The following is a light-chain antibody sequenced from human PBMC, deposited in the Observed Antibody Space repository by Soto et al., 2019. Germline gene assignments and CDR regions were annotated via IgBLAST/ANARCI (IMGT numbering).Light chain of an antibody. CDR3: QHYGRSPPDT. V-gene: IGKV3-20*01. CDR1: QSVSGSY. Sequence: EIVLTQSPGTLSLSLGERATLSCRASQSVSGSYVAWYQQKPGQAPRLLIFGTSNSAAGIPDRFSACRSVTDISLTNSRLETEDFAVSYCQHYGRSPPDTFGQGTKLEIK. J-gene: IGKJ2*01. CDR2: GTS.